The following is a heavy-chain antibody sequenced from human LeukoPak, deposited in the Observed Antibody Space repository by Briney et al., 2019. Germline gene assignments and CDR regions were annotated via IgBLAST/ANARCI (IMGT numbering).Heavy chain of an antibody. CDR1: GGTFSSYA. Sequence: SVKVSCKASGGTFSSYAISWVRQAPGQGLEWMGRIIPILGIANYAQKFQGRVTITADKSTSTAYMELSSLRSEDTAVYYCASTGCSSTSCYGGYYGMDVWGQGTTVTVSS. CDR3: ASTGCSSTSCYGGYYGMDV. CDR2: IIPILGIA. D-gene: IGHD2-2*01. V-gene: IGHV1-69*04. J-gene: IGHJ6*02.